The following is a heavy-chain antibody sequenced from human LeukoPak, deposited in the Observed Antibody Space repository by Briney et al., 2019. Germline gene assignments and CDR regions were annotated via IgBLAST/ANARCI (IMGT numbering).Heavy chain of an antibody. CDR2: IYHSGST. D-gene: IGHD3-10*01. CDR1: GGSISSGGYY. J-gene: IGHJ4*02. CDR3: ARVITGEAIDY. V-gene: IGHV4-30-2*01. Sequence: NPSETLSLTCTVSGGSISSGGYYWRWIRQPPGKGLEWIGYIYHSGSTYYNPSLKSRVTISVDRSKNQFSLKLSSVTAADTAVYYCARVITGEAIDYWGQGTLVTVSS.